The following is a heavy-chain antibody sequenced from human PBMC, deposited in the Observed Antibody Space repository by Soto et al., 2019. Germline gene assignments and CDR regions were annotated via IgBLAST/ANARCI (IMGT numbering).Heavy chain of an antibody. J-gene: IGHJ6*02. CDR1: GGSISSGGYS. CDR2: IYHSGYT. CDR3: ARAHYGDYGYGMDV. V-gene: IGHV4-30-2*01. D-gene: IGHD4-17*01. Sequence: QLQLQESGSGLVKPSQTLSLTCAVSGGSISSGGYSWIWIRQPPGKGLEWIGYIYHSGYTYYNPSLKSRVTMSVDRSKNQFSLTLSSVTAADTAVYYCARAHYGDYGYGMDVWGQGTTVTVSS.